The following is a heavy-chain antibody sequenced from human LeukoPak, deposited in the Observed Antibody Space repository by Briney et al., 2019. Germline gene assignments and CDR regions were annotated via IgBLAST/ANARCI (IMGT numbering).Heavy chain of an antibody. CDR2: ISAYNGNI. J-gene: IGHJ4*02. V-gene: IGHV1-18*01. Sequence: ASVKVSCKASGYTFISYGITWVRQAPGQGLNWLGWISAYNGNIDYAQKLQGRVTLTTDTSTSTAYMEVRSLRSDDTAVYYCASMSGYYPSYYFDYWGQGTLVTVSS. CDR1: GYTFISYG. D-gene: IGHD3-3*01. CDR3: ASMSGYYPSYYFDY.